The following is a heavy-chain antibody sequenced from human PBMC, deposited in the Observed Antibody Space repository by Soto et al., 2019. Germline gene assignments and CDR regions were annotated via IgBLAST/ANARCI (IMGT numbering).Heavy chain of an antibody. CDR2: IYYSGST. V-gene: IGHV4-39*01. J-gene: IGHJ4*02. Sequence: PSETLSPTGRVSVGYVTSSIYYWGWIRQPPGKGLEWIGIIYYSGSTYYNPSLQSRLTLFVDTSKNQFSLKLSSVTAADTAVYYCVRHAQWIIRAYWGQG. CDR3: VRHAQWIIRAY. D-gene: IGHD5-12*01. CDR1: VGYVTSSIYY.